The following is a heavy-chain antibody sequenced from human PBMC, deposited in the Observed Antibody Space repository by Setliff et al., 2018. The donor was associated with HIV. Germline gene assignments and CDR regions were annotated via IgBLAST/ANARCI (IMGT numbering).Heavy chain of an antibody. CDR1: GGSISSSSYY. Sequence: PSETLSLTCTVSGGSISSSSYYWGWIRQPPGKGLERIASIYYSGSTYYNPSLKSRVTISVDTSKNQFSLKLSSVTAADTAVYYCERHRNLDRRGEAFDIWGQGTMVTVSS. V-gene: IGHV4-39*01. CDR3: ERHRNLDRRGEAFDI. CDR2: IYYSGST. J-gene: IGHJ3*02. D-gene: IGHD3-10*01.